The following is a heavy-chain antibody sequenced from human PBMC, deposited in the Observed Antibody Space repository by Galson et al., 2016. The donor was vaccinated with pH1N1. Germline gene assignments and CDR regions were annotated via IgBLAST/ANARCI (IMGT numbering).Heavy chain of an antibody. D-gene: IGHD5-12*01. Sequence: SLRLSCAASGFNFEEYAMHWVRQPPGKGLEWVSGISWKTGTIGYGDSVKGRFTISRDNAIKSLYLQMNSLRFEDTAVYYCVKVTAAQDDYQYRMDVWGQGTTVTVSS. V-gene: IGHV3-9*01. CDR2: ISWKTGTI. CDR3: VKVTAAQDDYQYRMDV. J-gene: IGHJ6*02. CDR1: GFNFEEYA.